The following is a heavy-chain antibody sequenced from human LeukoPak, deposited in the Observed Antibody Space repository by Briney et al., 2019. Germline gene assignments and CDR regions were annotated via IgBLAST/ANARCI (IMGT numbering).Heavy chain of an antibody. V-gene: IGHV3-20*04. J-gene: IGHJ3*02. D-gene: IGHD3-22*01. Sequence: GGSLRLSCAASGFTFDDYGMTWVRQAPGKGLEWVSGINWNGDTIGYADSVKGRFTISRDNAKNSLYLQMNSLRAEDTALYYCARAVVIISPDAFDIWGQGTMVTVSS. CDR3: ARAVVIISPDAFDI. CDR1: GFTFDDYG. CDR2: INWNGDTI.